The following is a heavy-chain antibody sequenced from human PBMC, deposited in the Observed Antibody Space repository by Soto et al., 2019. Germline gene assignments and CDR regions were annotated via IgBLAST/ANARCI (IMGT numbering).Heavy chain of an antibody. V-gene: IGHV3-21*01. Sequence: GGSLRLSCAASGFTFSSYSMSWVRQAPGKGLEWVSSISSSSSYIYYADSVKGRFTISRDNAKNSLYLQMNSLRAEDTAVYYCARDPTPLEYSSSPWGQGTLVTVSS. D-gene: IGHD6-6*01. CDR3: ARDPTPLEYSSSP. CDR2: ISSSSSYI. J-gene: IGHJ5*02. CDR1: GFTFSSYS.